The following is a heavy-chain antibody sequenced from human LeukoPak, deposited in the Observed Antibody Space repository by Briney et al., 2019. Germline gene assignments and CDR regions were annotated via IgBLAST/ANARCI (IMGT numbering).Heavy chain of an antibody. Sequence: GGSLRLSCAASGFTFSDHWMHWVRQGPGKVLVWVSRINRDGSNTNYADSVKGRFTISRDNAKNTVYLQMNSLRAEDTAVYYCARAVGGDEDYWGQGTLVTVSS. D-gene: IGHD2-21*02. J-gene: IGHJ4*02. CDR2: INRDGSNT. V-gene: IGHV3-74*01. CDR1: GFTFSDHW. CDR3: ARAVGGDEDY.